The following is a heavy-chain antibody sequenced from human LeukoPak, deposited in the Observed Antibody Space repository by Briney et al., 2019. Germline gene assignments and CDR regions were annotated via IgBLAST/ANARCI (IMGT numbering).Heavy chain of an antibody. D-gene: IGHD1-26*01. J-gene: IGHJ4*02. CDR1: GGSISSYY. CDR2: IYHSGGT. Sequence: PSETLSLTCTVSGGSISSYYWSWIRQPPGKGLEWIGYIYHSGGTTYNPSLKSRVTISVDMSKNQFSLRLSSVTAADTAVYYCARDTDSGSYWDSWGQGTLVTVSS. V-gene: IGHV4-59*01. CDR3: ARDTDSGSYWDS.